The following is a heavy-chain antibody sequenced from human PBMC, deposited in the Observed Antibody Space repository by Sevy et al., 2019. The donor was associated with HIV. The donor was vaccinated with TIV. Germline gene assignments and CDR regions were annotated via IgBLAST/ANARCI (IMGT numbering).Heavy chain of an antibody. CDR3: AKESVSWYLDF. Sequence: GGSLRLSCAASGFTFDDHAMHWVRQAPGKGLEWVALISYDGDSKNYADSVKGRFTISRDNSKNTVYLHMNSLRSEDTAVYYCAKESVSWYLDFWGQGTLVTVSS. CDR1: GFTFDDHA. CDR2: ISYDGDSK. D-gene: IGHD6-13*01. J-gene: IGHJ4*02. V-gene: IGHV3-30*18.